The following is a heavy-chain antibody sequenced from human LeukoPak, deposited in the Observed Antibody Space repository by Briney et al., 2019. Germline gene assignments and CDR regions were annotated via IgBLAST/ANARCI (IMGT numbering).Heavy chain of an antibody. D-gene: IGHD2-2*01. J-gene: IGHJ3*02. CDR2: IYPGDSDT. CDR3: ARGGAVERYCSSTSCYWVDAFDI. CDR1: GYSFTSYW. V-gene: IGHV5-51*01. Sequence: GESLKISCKGSGYSFTSYWIGWVRQMPGKGLEWMGIIYPGDSDTTYSPSFQGQVTISADNSISTAYLQWSSLKASDTAMYYCARGGAVERYCSSTSCYWVDAFDIWGQGTMVTVSS.